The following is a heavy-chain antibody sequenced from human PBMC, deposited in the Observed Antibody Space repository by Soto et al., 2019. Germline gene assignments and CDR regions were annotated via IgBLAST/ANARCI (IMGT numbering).Heavy chain of an antibody. V-gene: IGHV1-24*01. CDR1: GYTLTELS. J-gene: IGHJ4*02. CDR3: ATGLTMVRGVDY. Sequence: ASVKVSCKVSGYTLTELSMHWVRQAPGKGLEWMGGFDPEDGETIYAQKFQGRVTMTEDTSTDTAYMELSSLRSEDTAVYYCATGLTMVRGVDYWGQGTLVTVSS. D-gene: IGHD3-10*01. CDR2: FDPEDGET.